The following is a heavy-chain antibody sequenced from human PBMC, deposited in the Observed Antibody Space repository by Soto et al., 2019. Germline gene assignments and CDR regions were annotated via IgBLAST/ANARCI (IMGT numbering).Heavy chain of an antibody. CDR2: IYSSGDI. D-gene: IGHD2-2*01. Sequence: PGGSLRLSCIPSGFIVSHNYMSWVRQAPGTGLEWVSVIYSSGDIYYADSLEGRFTISRDDAKNSLYLQMNSLRAEDTAVYYCARGCSSASCYYYWGQGTLVTVSS. V-gene: IGHV3-53*01. J-gene: IGHJ4*02. CDR1: GFIVSHNY. CDR3: ARGCSSASCYYY.